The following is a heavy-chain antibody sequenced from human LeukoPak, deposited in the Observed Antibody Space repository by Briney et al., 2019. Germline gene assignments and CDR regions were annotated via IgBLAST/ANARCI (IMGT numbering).Heavy chain of an antibody. CDR1: GYTFTSYA. CDR2: IIPIFGTA. V-gene: IGHV1-69*05. Sequence: ASVKVSCKASGYTFTSYAISWVRQAPGQGLEWMGRIIPIFGTANYAQKFQGRVTITTDESTSTAYMELSSLRSEDTAVYYCARDGPAVDTAMVTFYFDYWGQGTLVTVSS. D-gene: IGHD5-18*01. J-gene: IGHJ4*02. CDR3: ARDGPAVDTAMVTFYFDY.